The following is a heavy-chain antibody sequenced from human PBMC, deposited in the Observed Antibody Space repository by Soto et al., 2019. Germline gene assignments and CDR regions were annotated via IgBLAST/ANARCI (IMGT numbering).Heavy chain of an antibody. CDR3: ARCGSISSFGVDDDYDDMDV. CDR1: GGTFSSYA. Sequence: QVQLVQSGAEVKKPGSSVNVSCKASGGTFSSYAISWVRQAPGRGLEWMGGVIPIFGTANYAQKFQGRVTITADESTSTAYMELGIMGCEDTAVYYCARCGSISSFGVDDDYDDMDVWGQGTTVTVSS. CDR2: VIPIFGTA. J-gene: IGHJ6*02. D-gene: IGHD3-3*01. V-gene: IGHV1-69*01.